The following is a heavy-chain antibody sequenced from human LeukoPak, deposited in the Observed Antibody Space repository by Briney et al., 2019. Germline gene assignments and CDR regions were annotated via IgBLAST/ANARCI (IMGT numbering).Heavy chain of an antibody. CDR3: ARGLFIQQLFDY. Sequence: ASVKVSCKASGYTFTGYYMHWVRQAPGQGLEWMGWINPNSGGTNYAQKFQGRVTMTRDMSTSTVYMELSSLRSEDTAVYYCARGLFIQQLFDYWGQGTLVTVSS. D-gene: IGHD6-13*01. J-gene: IGHJ4*02. CDR2: INPNSGGT. V-gene: IGHV1-2*02. CDR1: GYTFTGYY.